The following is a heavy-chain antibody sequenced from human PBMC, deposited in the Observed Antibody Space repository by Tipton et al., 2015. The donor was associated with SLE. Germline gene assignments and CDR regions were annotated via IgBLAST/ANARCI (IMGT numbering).Heavy chain of an antibody. D-gene: IGHD2-2*01. Sequence: TLSLTCTVSGGSISSGDYYWSWIRQHPGKGLEWIGYIYHSGSTDYNASLKSRVTISIDTSKNQFSLKLSSVTAADTAVYYCARGLVPAAHFDYWGQGTLVTVSS. CDR2: IYHSGST. CDR3: ARGLVPAAHFDY. CDR1: GGSISSGDYY. J-gene: IGHJ4*02. V-gene: IGHV4-31*03.